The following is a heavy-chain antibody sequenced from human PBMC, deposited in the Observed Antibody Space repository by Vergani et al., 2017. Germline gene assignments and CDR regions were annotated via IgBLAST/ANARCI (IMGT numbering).Heavy chain of an antibody. J-gene: IGHJ1*01. D-gene: IGHD5-24*01. CDR1: GGSISSGSYY. Sequence: QVQLQESGPGLVKPSQTLSLTCTVSGGSISSGSYYWSWIRQPAGKGLEWIGRIYTSGSTNYNPSLKSRVTISVDTSKNQFSLKLSSVTAADTAVYYCARGYVGDGYNFGFFQHWGQGTLVTVSS. CDR2: IYTSGST. V-gene: IGHV4-61*02. CDR3: ARGYVGDGYNFGFFQH.